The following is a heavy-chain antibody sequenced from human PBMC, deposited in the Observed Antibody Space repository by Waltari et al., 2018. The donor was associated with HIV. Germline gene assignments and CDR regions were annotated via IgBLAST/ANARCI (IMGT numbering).Heavy chain of an antibody. V-gene: IGHV4-34*01. Sequence: QVQLQQWGAGLLKPSETLSLTCAVYGGSFSGYYWSWIRQPPGKGLEWIGEINHSGSTNYNPSLKSRVTISVDTSKNQFSLKLSSVTAADTAVYYCARSLSDSASLIDYWGQGTLVTVSS. D-gene: IGHD3-10*01. CDR1: GGSFSGYY. J-gene: IGHJ4*02. CDR3: ARSLSDSASLIDY. CDR2: INHSGST.